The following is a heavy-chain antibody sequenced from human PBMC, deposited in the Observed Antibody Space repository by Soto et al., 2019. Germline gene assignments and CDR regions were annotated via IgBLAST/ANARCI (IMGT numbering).Heavy chain of an antibody. D-gene: IGHD5-18*01. CDR3: PRRYGSCFDY. Sequence: QVQLQESGPGLVKPSETLSLTCTVSGGSISSYYWSWIRQPPGKGLEWIGYIYYSGSTNYNPSLKSRVTISVDTSKNQFSMKLSSVTAAQTSVYYRPRRYGSCFDYWGQGTLVTVSS. CDR1: GGSISSYY. J-gene: IGHJ4*02. CDR2: IYYSGST. V-gene: IGHV4-59*08.